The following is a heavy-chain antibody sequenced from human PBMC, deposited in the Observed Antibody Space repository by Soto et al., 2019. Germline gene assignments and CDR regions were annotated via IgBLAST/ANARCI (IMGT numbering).Heavy chain of an antibody. CDR1: GYIFTSYG. CDR3: ARENGQWLVSD. D-gene: IGHD6-19*01. J-gene: IGHJ1*01. Sequence: QVQLVQSGAEVKKPGASVKVSCKASGYIFTSYGISWVRQAPGQGLEWVGRVSTYNGNTKYAQKLQGRVTMTTDTSAKIAYMEWRSLRCDDTAVYYCARENGQWLVSDWGQGTLVTVSS. V-gene: IGHV1-18*01. CDR2: VSTYNGNT.